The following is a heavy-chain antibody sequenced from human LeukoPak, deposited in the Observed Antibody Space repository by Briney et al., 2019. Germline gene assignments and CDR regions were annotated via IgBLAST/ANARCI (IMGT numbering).Heavy chain of an antibody. CDR2: IYYSGST. CDR1: GGSISSSSYH. J-gene: IGHJ4*02. V-gene: IGHV4-39*01. D-gene: IGHD5-18*01. CDR3: ASHRGYSYGYNY. Sequence: KPSETLSLTCTVSGGSISSSSYHWGWIRQPPGKGLEWIGSIYYSGSTYYNPSLKSRVTISVDTSKNQFSLKLSSVTAADTAVYYCASHRGYSYGYNYWGQGTLVTVSS.